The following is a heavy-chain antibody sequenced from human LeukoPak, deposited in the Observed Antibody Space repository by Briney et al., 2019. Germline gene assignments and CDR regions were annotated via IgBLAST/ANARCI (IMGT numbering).Heavy chain of an antibody. V-gene: IGHV4-59*01. CDR2: IYYSGST. J-gene: IGHJ4*02. D-gene: IGHD1-26*01. CDR3: ARGVAGATDYFDY. Sequence: SETLSLTCIVSGGSIRNYYWNWIWQPPGKGLEWIGYIYYSGSTNYNPSLESRVTISVDASKNQFSLKLSSATAADTAMYYCARGVAGATDYFDYWGQGTLVTVSS. CDR1: GGSIRNYY.